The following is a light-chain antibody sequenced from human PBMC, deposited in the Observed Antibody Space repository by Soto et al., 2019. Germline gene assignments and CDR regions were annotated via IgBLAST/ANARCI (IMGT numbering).Light chain of an antibody. Sequence: QSALTQPASVSGSPGQSITISCTGTSSDVGRYNYVSWYQQHPGKAPKLMIYEVSNRPSGVSNRFSASKSGNTASLTISGLQAEDDADYYCTSYTSSTTWVFGGGTKLTVL. CDR1: SSDVGRYNY. CDR2: EVS. V-gene: IGLV2-14*01. J-gene: IGLJ3*02. CDR3: TSYTSSTTWV.